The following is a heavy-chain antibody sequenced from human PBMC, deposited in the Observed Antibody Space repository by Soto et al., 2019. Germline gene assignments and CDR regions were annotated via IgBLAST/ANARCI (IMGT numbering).Heavy chain of an antibody. Sequence: ASVKVSCKASGYTFTSYAMHWVRQAPGQRLEWMGWINAGNGNTKYSQKFQGRVTITRDTSASTAYMELSSLRSEDTAVYYCAKGPLRFPDYGDYADYSYGMDVWGQGTTVTVSS. CDR2: INAGNGNT. D-gene: IGHD4-17*01. J-gene: IGHJ6*02. CDR1: GYTFTSYA. CDR3: AKGPLRFPDYGDYADYSYGMDV. V-gene: IGHV1-3*01.